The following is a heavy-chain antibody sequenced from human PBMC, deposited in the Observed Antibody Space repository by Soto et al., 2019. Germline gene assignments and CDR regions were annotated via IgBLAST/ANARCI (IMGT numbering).Heavy chain of an antibody. CDR3: ARAFFYGMDV. J-gene: IGHJ6*02. V-gene: IGHV3-74*01. CDR2: INNDGSIT. CDR1: GFTFSSYW. Sequence: EVQLVESGGDLVQPGGSLRLSCAASGFTFSSYWMHWVRQAPGKGLVWVSRINNDGSITNYADSVKGRFTISRDNAKNTLYLQMNSLRAEDTAVYYCARAFFYGMDVWGQGTTVTVSS.